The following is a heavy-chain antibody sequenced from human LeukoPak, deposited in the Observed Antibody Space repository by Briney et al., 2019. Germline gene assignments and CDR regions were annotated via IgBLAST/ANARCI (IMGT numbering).Heavy chain of an antibody. CDR3: ARATGGSVYN. J-gene: IGHJ4*02. D-gene: IGHD3-10*01. CDR1: GGSISSGGYS. CDR2: IYHSRST. Sequence: PSETLSLTCAVSGGSISSGGYSWSWIRQPPGKGLEWIGYIYHSRSTYYNPSLKSRVTISVDRSKNQFSLKLSSVTAADTAVYYCARATGGSVYNWGQGTLVTVSS. V-gene: IGHV4-30-2*01.